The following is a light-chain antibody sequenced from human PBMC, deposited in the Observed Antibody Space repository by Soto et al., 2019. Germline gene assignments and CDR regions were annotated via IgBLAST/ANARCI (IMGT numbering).Light chain of an antibody. CDR1: ALPKQY. CDR2: KDK. CDR3: QSSDRGDTYWV. Sequence: SYELTQKPAVSVSPGQTARIACSGDALPKQYAYWYQQKPGQAPVLLIYKDKERPSGIPERFSGSSSGTTVTLTIGGVQAEDEADYYCQSSDRGDTYWVFGGGTKLTVL. J-gene: IGLJ3*02. V-gene: IGLV3-25*02.